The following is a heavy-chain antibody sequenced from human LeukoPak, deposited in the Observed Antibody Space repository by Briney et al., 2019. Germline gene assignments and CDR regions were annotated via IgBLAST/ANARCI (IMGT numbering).Heavy chain of an antibody. CDR3: ARERGGLGFKGDY. CDR1: GYSFTNYG. CDR2: ISPYNGDT. Sequence: ASVKVSCRASGYSFTNYGISWVRQAPGQGLQWMGWISPYNGDTKYARKLQGRVTMTTDTYTSTVYMELRSLTSDDTAVYYCARERGGLGFKGDYWGQGTLVTVSS. D-gene: IGHD3-16*01. J-gene: IGHJ4*02. V-gene: IGHV1-18*01.